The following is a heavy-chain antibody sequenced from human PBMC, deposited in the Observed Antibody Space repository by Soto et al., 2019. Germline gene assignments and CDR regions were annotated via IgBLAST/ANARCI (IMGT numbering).Heavy chain of an antibody. D-gene: IGHD3-22*01. J-gene: IGHJ3*02. Sequence: PSETLSLTCAVSGGSVNSAGYSWSWIRQPPGQGLDWIGYIYHTGSTYYNPSPKSRVTISLDRSNDHFTLELSSVTAADTAVYYCARVPIDCDSSGYYHYGTFDIWGQGTMVTVSS. CDR1: GGSVNSAGYS. V-gene: IGHV4-30-2*01. CDR2: IYHTGST. CDR3: ARVPIDCDSSGYYHYGTFDI.